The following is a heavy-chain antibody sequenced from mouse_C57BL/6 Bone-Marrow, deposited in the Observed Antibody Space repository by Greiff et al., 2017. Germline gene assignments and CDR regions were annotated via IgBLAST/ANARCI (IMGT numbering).Heavy chain of an antibody. CDR3: TTSITTVVALYYFDY. Sequence: EVQLQQSGAELVRPGASVKLSCTASGFNIKDDYMHWVKQRPEQGLEWIGWIDPENGDTEYASKFQGKATITADTSSNTAYLQLSSLTAEDTAVYYCTTSITTVVALYYFDYWGQGTTLTVSS. CDR2: IDPENGDT. J-gene: IGHJ2*01. D-gene: IGHD1-1*01. CDR1: GFNIKDDY. V-gene: IGHV14-4*01.